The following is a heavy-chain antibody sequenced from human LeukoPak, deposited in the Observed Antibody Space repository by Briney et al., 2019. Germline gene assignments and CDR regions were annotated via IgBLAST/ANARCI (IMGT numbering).Heavy chain of an antibody. V-gene: IGHV4-38-2*02. CDR3: ARYYYDSSGYYEPFDY. D-gene: IGHD3-22*01. CDR2: IYHSGST. Sequence: SETLSLTCTVSGYSISSGYYWGWIRQPPGKGLEWIGSIYHSGSTYYNPSLKSRVTISVDTSKNQFSLKLSSVTAADTAVYYCARYYYDSSGYYEPFDYWGQGTLVTVSS. J-gene: IGHJ4*02. CDR1: GYSISSGYY.